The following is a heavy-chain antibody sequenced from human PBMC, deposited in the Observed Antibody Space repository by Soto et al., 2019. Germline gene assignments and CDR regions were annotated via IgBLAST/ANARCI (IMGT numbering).Heavy chain of an antibody. CDR3: VRDDPGHCSGGSCKYYSGMDV. CDR1: GGTFSTYA. D-gene: IGHD2-15*01. J-gene: IGHJ6*02. CDR2: IIPIFGTT. V-gene: IGHV1-69*13. Sequence: GDSVKVSCKASGGTFSTYAINWVRQAPGQGLECLGGIIPIFGTTNYAQKFQGRVTITADESTSTAYMKLSSLTSEDTAVYYCVRDDPGHCSGGSCKYYSGMDVWGQGTTVTVT.